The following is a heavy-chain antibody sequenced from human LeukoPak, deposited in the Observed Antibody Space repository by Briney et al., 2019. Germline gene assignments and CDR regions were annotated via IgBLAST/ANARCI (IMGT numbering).Heavy chain of an antibody. CDR2: ISYEGSNK. CDR1: GFTFSSFG. CDR3: ARDWSGVSTSNDC. J-gene: IGHJ4*02. Sequence: GGSLRLSCAASGFTFSSFGLHWVRQAPGKGLEWVAVISYEGSNKYYADSVKGRFTISRDNSKNTLYLQMNRLRTEDTAVYYCARDWSGVSTSNDCWGQGTLVTVSS. V-gene: IGHV3-30*03. D-gene: IGHD3-3*01.